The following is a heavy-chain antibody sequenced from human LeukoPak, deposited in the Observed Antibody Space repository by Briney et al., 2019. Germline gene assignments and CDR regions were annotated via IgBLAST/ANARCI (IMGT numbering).Heavy chain of an antibody. Sequence: SQTLSLTCTVSGASISSGVYYWSWIRQHPGKGLEWIGYIYYSGSTYYNPSLKSRVTISADTSKNQFSLKLTSVTAADTAVYYCASREGVRVGYFDYWGQGTLVTVSS. CDR2: IYYSGST. CDR3: ASREGVRVGYFDY. D-gene: IGHD3-10*01. J-gene: IGHJ4*02. V-gene: IGHV4-31*03. CDR1: GASISSGVYY.